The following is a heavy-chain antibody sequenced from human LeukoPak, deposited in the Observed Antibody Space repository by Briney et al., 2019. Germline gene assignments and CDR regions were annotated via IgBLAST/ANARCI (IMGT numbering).Heavy chain of an antibody. V-gene: IGHV3-23*01. CDR2: ISDSGGRT. J-gene: IGHJ4*02. CDR3: ARGAFD. CDR1: GFTFSSYG. Sequence: PGGTLRLSCAASGFTFSSYGMTWVRQAPGKGLEWVSAISDSGGRTFYADSVKGRFTISRDNSKNTLYLQMNSLRVEDTALYYCARGAFDWGQGTLVTVSS.